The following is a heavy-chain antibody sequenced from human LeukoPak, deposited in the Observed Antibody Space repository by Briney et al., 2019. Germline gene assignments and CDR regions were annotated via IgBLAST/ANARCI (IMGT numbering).Heavy chain of an antibody. V-gene: IGHV3-7*01. CDR2: IKQDGSEK. Sequence: GGSLRLSCAASGFTFSSYWMSWVRQAPGKGLEWVANIKQDGSEKYYVDSVKGRLTISRDNAKNSLYLQMNRLRAEDTAVYYCARDLGGITMICLGYWGQGTLLTVSS. CDR1: GFTFSSYW. D-gene: IGHD3-22*01. J-gene: IGHJ4*02. CDR3: ARDLGGITMICLGY.